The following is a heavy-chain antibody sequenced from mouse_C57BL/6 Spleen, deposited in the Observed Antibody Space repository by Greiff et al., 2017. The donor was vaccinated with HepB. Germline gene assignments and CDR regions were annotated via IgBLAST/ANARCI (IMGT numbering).Heavy chain of an antibody. CDR3: ARGNYYGAGGAMDY. Sequence: EVQLQQSGPELVKPGASVKMSCKASGYTFTDYNMHWVKQSHGKSLEWIGYINPNNGGTSYNQKFKGKATLTVNKSSSTAYMELRSLTSEDSAVYYCARGNYYGAGGAMDYWGQGTSVTVSS. V-gene: IGHV1-22*01. CDR1: GYTFTDYN. D-gene: IGHD1-2*01. CDR2: INPNNGGT. J-gene: IGHJ4*01.